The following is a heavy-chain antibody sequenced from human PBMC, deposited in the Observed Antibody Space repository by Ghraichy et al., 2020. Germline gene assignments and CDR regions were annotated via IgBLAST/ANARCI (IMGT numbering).Heavy chain of an antibody. Sequence: SETLSLTCTVSGGSISSTSYFWGWVRPPPGKGLEWIGSIYYSGSTYFNPSLKSRVTISVDSSKNHFSLRLSSVTAADTAVYYCANSIAVAGSGALNYFDDWGQGTLVTVSS. D-gene: IGHD6-19*01. J-gene: IGHJ4*02. CDR1: GGSISSTSYF. CDR3: ANSIAVAGSGALNYFDD. V-gene: IGHV4-39*01. CDR2: IYYSGST.